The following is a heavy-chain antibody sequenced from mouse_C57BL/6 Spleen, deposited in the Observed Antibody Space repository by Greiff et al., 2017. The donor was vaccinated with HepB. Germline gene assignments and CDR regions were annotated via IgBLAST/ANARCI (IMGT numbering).Heavy chain of an antibody. CDR2: IDPETGGT. J-gene: IGHJ1*03. Sequence: QVQLQQSGAGLVRPGASVTLSCKASGYTFTDYEMHWVQQTPVHGLGWIGSIDPETGGTTYNPKFKGEAILTADKTSSTAYMVLRSLTPEDSAVYYCRRYYGSISLHFDVWGTGTTVTVSS. CDR1: GYTFTDYE. CDR3: RRYYGSISLHFDV. V-gene: IGHV1-15*01. D-gene: IGHD1-1*01.